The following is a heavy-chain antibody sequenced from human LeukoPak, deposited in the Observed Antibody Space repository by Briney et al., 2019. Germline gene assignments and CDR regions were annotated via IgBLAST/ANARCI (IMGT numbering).Heavy chain of an antibody. CDR2: IRSSASTI. J-gene: IGHJ6*02. CDR1: GFICSSYE. Sequence: GGSLRLSCTASGFICSSYEMNWVRQAPGKGLGWLAYIRSSASTIYYAESVKGRFPISRDNAKNSLYLQMNSLRAEDTAIYYCAREGASGSYHYVMDVWGQGTTVTVSS. D-gene: IGHD1-26*01. CDR3: AREGASGSYHYVMDV. V-gene: IGHV3-48*03.